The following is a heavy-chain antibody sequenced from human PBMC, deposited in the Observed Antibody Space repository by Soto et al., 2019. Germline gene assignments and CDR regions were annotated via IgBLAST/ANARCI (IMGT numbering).Heavy chain of an antibody. CDR2: IYYSGST. J-gene: IGHJ2*01. CDR1: GGSVSSGSYY. CDR3: AREREYSMVRGVMRYFDL. Sequence: PLETLSLTCTVSGGSVSSGSYYWSWIRQPPGKGLEWIGYIYYSGSTNYNPSLKSRVTISVDTSKNQFSLKLSSVTAADTAVYYCAREREYSMVRGVMRYFDLWGRGTLVTVSS. D-gene: IGHD3-10*01. V-gene: IGHV4-61*01.